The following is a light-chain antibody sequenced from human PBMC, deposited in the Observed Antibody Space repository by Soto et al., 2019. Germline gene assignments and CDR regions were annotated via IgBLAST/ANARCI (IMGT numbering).Light chain of an antibody. CDR2: AAS. CDR3: QQYGTSPRT. Sequence: EVVLTQSPGTLSLSPGERANLSCRASQSLSHYLAWYQQRPGQAPRLLIYAASSRATGIPDRFSGSGSGTDFTLSISRLEPEDFAVYYCQQYGTSPRTFGQGTKLEIK. CDR1: QSLSHY. V-gene: IGKV3-20*01. J-gene: IGKJ2*01.